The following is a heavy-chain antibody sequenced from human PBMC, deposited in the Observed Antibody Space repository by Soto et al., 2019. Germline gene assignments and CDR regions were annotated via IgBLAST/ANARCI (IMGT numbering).Heavy chain of an antibody. V-gene: IGHV3-30*18. Sequence: PGGSLRLSCAASGFTFSSYGMHWVRQAPGKGLEWVAVISYDGSNKYYADSVKGRFTISRDNSKNTLYLQMNSLRAEDTAVYYCAKEFKKDYVVNPLEQSGTFDYWGQGTLVTVSS. CDR3: AKEFKKDYVVNPLEQSGTFDY. CDR2: ISYDGSNK. D-gene: IGHD1-1*01. CDR1: GFTFSSYG. J-gene: IGHJ4*02.